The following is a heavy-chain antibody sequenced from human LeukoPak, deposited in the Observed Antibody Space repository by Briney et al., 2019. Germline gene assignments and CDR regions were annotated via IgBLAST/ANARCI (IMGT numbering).Heavy chain of an antibody. CDR3: AREHDFWSGYSLDAFDI. Sequence: GGSLRLSCAASGFTFEDYGMSWVRQAPGKGLEGVSGINWNGGSTGYADSVKGRFTISRDNAKNSLYLQMNSLRAEDTALYYCAREHDFWSGYSLDAFDIWGQGTMVTVSS. D-gene: IGHD3-3*01. CDR2: INWNGGST. V-gene: IGHV3-20*04. J-gene: IGHJ3*02. CDR1: GFTFEDYG.